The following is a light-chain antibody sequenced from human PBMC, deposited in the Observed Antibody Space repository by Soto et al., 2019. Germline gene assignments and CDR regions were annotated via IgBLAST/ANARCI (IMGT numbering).Light chain of an antibody. Sequence: EIVLTQSPATLSSFPGDRVTLSCRASQSVSNNLAWYQQRPGQAPRLLIYGASTRATGIPDRFSGSGSGTDFTLTISRLEPEDFAVYYCQQYGTSTLFTFGPGTKVDIK. J-gene: IGKJ3*01. CDR3: QQYGTSTLFT. CDR2: GAS. CDR1: QSVSNN. V-gene: IGKV3-20*01.